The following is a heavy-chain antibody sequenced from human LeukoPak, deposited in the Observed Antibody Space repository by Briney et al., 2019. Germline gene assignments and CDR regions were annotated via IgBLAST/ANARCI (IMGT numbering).Heavy chain of an antibody. CDR2: ISSGNTYI. Sequence: GASLRLSCAASNFTFSRYSMNWVLQAPGKGLEWVSSISSGNTYIYYADSVKGRFTISRDNAKNSLYLQMNSLRAEDTAVYYCARDSASSGHPFDYWGQGTLVTVSS. D-gene: IGHD3-22*01. CDR3: ARDSASSGHPFDY. CDR1: NFTFSRYS. J-gene: IGHJ4*02. V-gene: IGHV3-21*01.